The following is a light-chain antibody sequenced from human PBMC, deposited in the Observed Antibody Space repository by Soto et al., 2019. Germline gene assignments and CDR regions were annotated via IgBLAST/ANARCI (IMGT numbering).Light chain of an antibody. CDR1: QSVTTH. CDR2: DAS. CDR3: HQRSKWPQT. V-gene: IGKV3-11*01. J-gene: IGKJ1*01. Sequence: DIVLTQYPATLSLSPGERATLSCRASQSVTTHLDWYQHIRGQAPRLVSYDASTRATGIPPRFSGSGSGTDFTLTISSLEPEDSGVYYCHQRSKWPQTFGQGTTVEIK.